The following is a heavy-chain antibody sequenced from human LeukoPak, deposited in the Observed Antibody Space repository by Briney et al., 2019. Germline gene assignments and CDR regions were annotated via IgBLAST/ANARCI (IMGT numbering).Heavy chain of an antibody. V-gene: IGHV4-39*07. CDR3: ARSFTIFPFSFDH. J-gene: IGHJ4*02. CDR2: IYYSGST. Sequence: SETLSLTCTVSGGSISSSSYYWGWIRQPPGKGLEWIGSIYYSGSTYFNPSLKSRVTISIDMSNNQFSLKLSSVTAADTAVYYCARSFTIFPFSFDHWGQGTLVTVSS. CDR1: GGSISSSSYY. D-gene: IGHD3-9*01.